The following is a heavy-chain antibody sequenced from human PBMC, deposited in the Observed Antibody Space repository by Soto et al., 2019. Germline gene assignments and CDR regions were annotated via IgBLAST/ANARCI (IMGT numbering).Heavy chain of an antibody. D-gene: IGHD2-2*01. V-gene: IGHV1-69*06. CDR3: AREWSRSYQLRQYGMDV. CDR2: IIPIFGTA. J-gene: IGHJ6*02. Sequence: SVKVSCKASGGTFSSYAISWVRQAPGQGLEWMGGIIPIFGTANYAQKFQGRVTITADKSTSTAYMELSSLRSEDTAVYYCAREWSRSYQLRQYGMDVWGQGTTVTVSS. CDR1: GGTFSSYA.